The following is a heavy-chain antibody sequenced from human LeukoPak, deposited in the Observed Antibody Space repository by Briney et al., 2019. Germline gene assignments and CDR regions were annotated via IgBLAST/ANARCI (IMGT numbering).Heavy chain of an antibody. CDR1: AYTFTTYN. J-gene: IGHJ3*02. V-gene: IGHV1-18*01. CDR3: ASLKYYYDSSGYLVPDAFDI. Sequence: AAVKVSCKSSAYTFTTYNITWERPGPGQGLEWMGWISIYDGNTNYSQTLHVRVTMTTDSSMSTAYMEMRSLKYDDTAVYYCASLKYYYDSSGYLVPDAFDIWGQGTMLTVS. D-gene: IGHD3-22*01. CDR2: ISIYDGNT.